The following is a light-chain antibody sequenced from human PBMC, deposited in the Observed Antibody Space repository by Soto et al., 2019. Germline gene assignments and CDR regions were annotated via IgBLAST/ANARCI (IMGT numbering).Light chain of an antibody. CDR3: QQYGSSPMYT. Sequence: EIVLTQSPGTLSLSPGERATLSCRASQGVSSSYLAWYQQKPGQAPRLLIYGASGRATGIPDRFSGSGSGTDFTLTISRLEPEDFPVYYCQQYGSSPMYTFGQGTKLEIK. CDR1: QGVSSSY. J-gene: IGKJ2*01. CDR2: GAS. V-gene: IGKV3-20*01.